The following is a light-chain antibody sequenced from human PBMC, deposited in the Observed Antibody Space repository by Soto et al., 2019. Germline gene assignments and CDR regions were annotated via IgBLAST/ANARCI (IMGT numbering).Light chain of an antibody. CDR3: QKYNCAPLS. CDR1: QGIINY. Sequence: DIQMTQSPSSLSASVGDRVTITCGASQGIINYLAWYQQKPGKAPKLLIYAASTLQSGVTSRFSGSGSGTDFTLTISGLQPEDVATYYCQKYNCAPLSFGGGGKVDIK. J-gene: IGKJ4*01. V-gene: IGKV1-27*01. CDR2: AAS.